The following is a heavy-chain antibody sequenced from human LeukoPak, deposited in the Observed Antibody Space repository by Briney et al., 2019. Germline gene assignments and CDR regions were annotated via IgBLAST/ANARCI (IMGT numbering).Heavy chain of an antibody. J-gene: IGHJ4*02. D-gene: IGHD6-19*01. CDR2: IYHSGTT. V-gene: IGHV4-30-2*01. CDR1: GGSLSNGGYS. CDR3: ARDLGSGWYKDPFDY. Sequence: SETLSLTCAVSGGSLSNGGYSWSWIRQPPGKGLEWIGLIYHSGTTHYNPSLKSRLTFSLDKSKNQFSLKLTSVTAADTAVYYCARDLGSGWYKDPFDYWGQGTLVTVSS.